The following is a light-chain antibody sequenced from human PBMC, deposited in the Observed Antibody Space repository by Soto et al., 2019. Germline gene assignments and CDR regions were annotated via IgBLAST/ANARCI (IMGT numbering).Light chain of an antibody. Sequence: EIVLTQSPATLSLSPGERATLSCRASQSVISHLAWYQQKPGQAPRLLIYDASNRATGIPARFSGSGSGTDFTLTISRLEPVAFSFYYCQHRSNWPRTFGQGTKVEIK. V-gene: IGKV3-11*01. J-gene: IGKJ1*01. CDR3: QHRSNWPRT. CDR1: QSVISH. CDR2: DAS.